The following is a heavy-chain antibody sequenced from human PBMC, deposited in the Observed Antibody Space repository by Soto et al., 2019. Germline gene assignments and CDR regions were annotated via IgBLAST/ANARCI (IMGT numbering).Heavy chain of an antibody. CDR3: ARGRVVVPAAVMFNCLDH. D-gene: IGHD2-2*01. CDR2: IFHGGST. V-gene: IGHV4-30-2*01. Sequence: PXETLSLTCYISGSPITWGDYSWNWIRQPPGKGLEWIGYIFHGGSTYYNPSLRSRVTISVDRSRTQFSLKMSSVTAADTAVYYCARGRVVVPAAVMFNCLDHWGQGALVTVSS. J-gene: IGHJ5*02. CDR1: GSPITWGDYS.